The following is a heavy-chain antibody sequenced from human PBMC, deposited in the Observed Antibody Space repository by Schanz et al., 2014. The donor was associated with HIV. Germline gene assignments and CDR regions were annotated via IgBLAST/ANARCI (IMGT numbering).Heavy chain of an antibody. J-gene: IGHJ6*02. V-gene: IGHV1-8*01. Sequence: ARLVQSGAEVKRPGASVTVSCTAAGSTFPDLDVNWVRQAAGQGLEWMAWLNPKSGNTGYAQKFQGRVTMTTDTSTSTAYMELRSLRSDDTAVYYCARTDYDILTGYSLGYYGMDVWGQGTTVTVSS. D-gene: IGHD3-9*01. CDR2: LNPKSGNT. CDR3: ARTDYDILTGYSLGYYGMDV. CDR1: GSTFPDLD.